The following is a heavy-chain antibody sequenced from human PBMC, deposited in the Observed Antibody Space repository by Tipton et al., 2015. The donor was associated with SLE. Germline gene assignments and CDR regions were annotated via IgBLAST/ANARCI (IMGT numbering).Heavy chain of an antibody. CDR2: IYYSGST. Sequence: TLSLTCTVSGGSISSGGYYWSWIRQHPGKGLEWIGYIYYSGSTYYNPSLKSRVTISVDTSKNQLSLKLSSVTAADTAVYYCARDAGRDITGTHGAFDIWGQGTMVTVSS. CDR3: ARDAGRDITGTHGAFDI. V-gene: IGHV4-31*03. D-gene: IGHD1-20*01. J-gene: IGHJ3*02. CDR1: GGSISSGGYY.